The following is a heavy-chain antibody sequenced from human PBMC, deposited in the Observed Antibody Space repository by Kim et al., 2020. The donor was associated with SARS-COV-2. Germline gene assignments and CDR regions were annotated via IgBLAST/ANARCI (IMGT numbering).Heavy chain of an antibody. J-gene: IGHJ4*02. Sequence: ASVKVSCKTSGYTFTTRYLHWVRQAPGHGLEWMGRINPDSGVTDYAQRFQGRVTMTRDKSISTMYMELSSLKSDDTVVYYCARGNTETIDYWGQGTLVTVSS. CDR1: GYTFTTRY. V-gene: IGHV1-2*05. CDR3: ARGNTETIDY. CDR2: INPDSGVT.